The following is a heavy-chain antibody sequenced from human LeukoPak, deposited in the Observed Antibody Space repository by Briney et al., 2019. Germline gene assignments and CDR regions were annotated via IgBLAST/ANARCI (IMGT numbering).Heavy chain of an antibody. J-gene: IGHJ5*02. CDR1: GFTFSTYS. V-gene: IGHV3-21*06. CDR3: ARGKYGSGSYSWFDP. D-gene: IGHD3-10*01. CDR2: ISSSDSYI. Sequence: GGSLRLSCAASGFTFSTYSMNWVRQAPGKGLEWVSSISSSDSYIFYADSVKGRFTISRDNAKNSLYLQMNSLRAEDTAVYYCARGKYGSGSYSWFDPWGQGTLVTVSS.